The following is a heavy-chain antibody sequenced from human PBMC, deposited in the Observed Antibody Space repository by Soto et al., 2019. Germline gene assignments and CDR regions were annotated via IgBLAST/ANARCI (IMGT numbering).Heavy chain of an antibody. CDR2: ISASGDNT. Sequence: EVPLLVSGGGWVQPGESLRLSCEASGFTFAAYAMAWVLQAPGTGLEWVSGISASGDNTYYVDSVKGRFTMSRDNSKNTVQLQMNSLIAEDTAVDYCAKDVSVYSYHFPQGGHGTLVTVSS. D-gene: IGHD3-16*02. V-gene: IGHV3-23*01. J-gene: IGHJ4*01. CDR1: GFTFAAYA. CDR3: AKDVSVYSYHFPQ.